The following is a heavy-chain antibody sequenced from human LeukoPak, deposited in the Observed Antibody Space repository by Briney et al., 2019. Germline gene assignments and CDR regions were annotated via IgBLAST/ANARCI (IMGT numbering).Heavy chain of an antibody. CDR1: GYTFTNYD. CDR3: AGAGDDSSGYYIA. V-gene: IGHV1-8*01. CDR2: MNPNSGNT. D-gene: IGHD3-22*01. Sequence: ASVKVSCKASGYTFTNYDINWVRQATGQGLEWMGWMNPNSGNTGYAQKFQGRVTMTRNTSISTAYMELSSLRSEDTAVYYCAGAGDDSSGYYIAWGQGTLVTVSS. J-gene: IGHJ5*02.